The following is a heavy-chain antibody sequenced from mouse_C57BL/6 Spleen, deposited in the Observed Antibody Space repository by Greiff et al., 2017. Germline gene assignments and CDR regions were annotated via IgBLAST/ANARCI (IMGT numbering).Heavy chain of an antibody. J-gene: IGHJ1*03. Sequence: QVQLKQSGAELVRPGASVTLSCKASGYTFTDYEMHWVKQTPVHGLEWIGAIDPETGGTAYNQKFKGKAILTADKSSSTAYMELRSLTSEDSAVYYCTRENSNWYFDVWGTGTTVTVSS. V-gene: IGHV1-15*01. CDR3: TRENSNWYFDV. CDR1: GYTFTDYE. D-gene: IGHD2-5*01. CDR2: IDPETGGT.